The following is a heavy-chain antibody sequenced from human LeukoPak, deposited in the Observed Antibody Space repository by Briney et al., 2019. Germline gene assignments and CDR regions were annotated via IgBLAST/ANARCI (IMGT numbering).Heavy chain of an antibody. Sequence: GGSLRLSCAASGFTFSNYPMHWVHQAPGKGLEWVAVISYDGSNKYYADSVKGRFTVSRDNSKNTLYLQMNSLRVEDTAVFYCARDLIAAALGNYYYYGMDVWGQGTTVTVSS. CDR1: GFTFSNYP. V-gene: IGHV3-30*04. J-gene: IGHJ6*02. CDR2: ISYDGSNK. CDR3: ARDLIAAALGNYYYYGMDV. D-gene: IGHD6-13*01.